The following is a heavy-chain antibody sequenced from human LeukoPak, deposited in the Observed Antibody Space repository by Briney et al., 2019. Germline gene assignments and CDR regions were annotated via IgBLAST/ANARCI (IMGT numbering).Heavy chain of an antibody. CDR2: ISGSCGST. CDR3: AKDSAGYYDILTGPLDY. Sequence: PGGSLRLSCAASGFTFSSYAMSWVRQAPGKGLEWVSAISGSCGSTYYADPVKGRFTISRDNSKKTLYLQMSCLRAEDTAVSYCAKDSAGYYDILTGPLDYWGQGTLVTVS. V-gene: IGHV3-23*01. J-gene: IGHJ4*02. D-gene: IGHD3-9*01. CDR1: GFTFSSYA.